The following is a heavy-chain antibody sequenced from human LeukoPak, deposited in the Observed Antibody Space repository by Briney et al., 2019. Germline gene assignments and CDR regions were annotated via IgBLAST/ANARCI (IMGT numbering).Heavy chain of an antibody. J-gene: IGHJ3*02. Sequence: TGGSLRLSCAASGFTFSDYYMSWIRQAPGKGLEWVSYISSSGSTIYYADSVKGRFTISRDNAKNSLYLQMNSLRAEDTAVYYCARDPASGSYHDAFDIWGQGTMVTVSS. CDR1: GFTFSDYY. D-gene: IGHD1-26*01. V-gene: IGHV3-11*01. CDR2: ISSSGSTI. CDR3: ARDPASGSYHDAFDI.